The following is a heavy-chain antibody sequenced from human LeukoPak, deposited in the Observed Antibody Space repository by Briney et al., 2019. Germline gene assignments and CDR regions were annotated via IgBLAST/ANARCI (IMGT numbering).Heavy chain of an antibody. J-gene: IGHJ6*03. CDR1: GGSISSSTYS. CDR3: ARQVRSPVVMFMDV. V-gene: IGHV4-39*01. D-gene: IGHD3-22*01. CDR2: VYYTGTT. Sequence: PSETLSLTCTVAGGSISSSTYSWGWIRQPPGKGLEWLGSVYYTGTTYYKPSVESRVTISVATPKNHFSLELNSLTPAAAGCYFCARQVRSPVVMFMDVWGKGTTVIVSS.